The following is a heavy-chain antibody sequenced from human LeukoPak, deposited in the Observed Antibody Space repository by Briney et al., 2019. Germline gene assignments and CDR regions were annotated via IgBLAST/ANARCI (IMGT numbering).Heavy chain of an antibody. CDR1: GGSFSGYY. V-gene: IGHV4-34*01. D-gene: IGHD3-22*01. CDR3: ARAVGYYSYYYYGMDV. CDR2: INHSGST. J-gene: IGHJ6*02. Sequence: PSETLSLTCAVYGGSFSGYYWSWIRQPPGKGLEWLGEINHSGSTNYNPSLKSRVTISVDTSKNQFSLKLSSVTAADTAVYYCARAVGYYSYYYYGMDVWGQGTTVTVSS.